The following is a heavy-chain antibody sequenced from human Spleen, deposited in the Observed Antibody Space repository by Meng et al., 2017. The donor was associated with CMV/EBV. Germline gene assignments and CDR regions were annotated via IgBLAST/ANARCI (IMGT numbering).Heavy chain of an antibody. CDR3: AKDITGTTPPYYFDY. J-gene: IGHJ4*02. Sequence: GESLKISCAASGFTVRSNYMSWVRQAPGKGLEWVSGVNSGGSTYYADSVRGRFTISRDNYKNTLYLQMNSLRADDTAVYYCAKDITGTTPPYYFDYWGQGTLVTVSS. V-gene: IGHV3-53*01. CDR2: VNSGGST. CDR1: GFTVRSNY. D-gene: IGHD1-7*01.